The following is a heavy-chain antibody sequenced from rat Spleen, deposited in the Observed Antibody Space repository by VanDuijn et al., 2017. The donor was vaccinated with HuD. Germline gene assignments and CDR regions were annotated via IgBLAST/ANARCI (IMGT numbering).Heavy chain of an antibody. Sequence: EVQLVESGGGLVQPGRSMKLSCAASGFTFSNYDMAWVRQAPKKGLEWVATIRHDGSGTNYGDSVKGRFTISRDNAKSTLYLQMNSLRSEDTATYYCARHEGITYYFDYWGQGVMVTVSS. D-gene: IGHD1-11*01. CDR1: GFTFSNYD. V-gene: IGHV5-22*01. J-gene: IGHJ2*01. CDR2: IRHDGSGT. CDR3: ARHEGITYYFDY.